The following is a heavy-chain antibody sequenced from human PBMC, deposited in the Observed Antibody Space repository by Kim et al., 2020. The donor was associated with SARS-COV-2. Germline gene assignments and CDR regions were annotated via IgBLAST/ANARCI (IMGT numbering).Heavy chain of an antibody. CDR1: GYTFTGYY. CDR3: ASAAEAYYYDSSGYLDY. J-gene: IGHJ4*02. Sequence: ASVKVSCKASGYTFTGYYMHWVRQAPGQGLEWMGWINPNSGGTNYAQKFQGRVTMTRDTSISTAYMELSRLRSDDTAVYYCASAAEAYYYDSSGYLDYWGQGTLVTVSS. V-gene: IGHV1-2*02. D-gene: IGHD3-22*01. CDR2: INPNSGGT.